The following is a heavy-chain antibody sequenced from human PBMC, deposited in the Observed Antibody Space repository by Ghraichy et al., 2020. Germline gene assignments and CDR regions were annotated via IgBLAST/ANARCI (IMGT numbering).Heavy chain of an antibody. Sequence: TLSLTCTVSGGSISSYYWSWIRQPAGKGLEWIGRIYTSGSTNYNPSLKSRVTMSVDTSKNQFSLKLSSVTAADTAVYYCARGYNWNYGYAFDIWGQGTMVTVSS. V-gene: IGHV4-4*07. J-gene: IGHJ3*02. D-gene: IGHD1-7*01. CDR1: GGSISSYY. CDR3: ARGYNWNYGYAFDI. CDR2: IYTSGST.